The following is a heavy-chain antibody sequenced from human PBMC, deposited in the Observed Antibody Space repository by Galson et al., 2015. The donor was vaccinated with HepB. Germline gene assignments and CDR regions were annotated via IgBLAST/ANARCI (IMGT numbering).Heavy chain of an antibody. V-gene: IGHV1-18*04. CDR2: ISAYNGNT. CDR3: AREPRRYYYGSGSYKY. D-gene: IGHD3-10*01. CDR1: GYTFTSYG. Sequence: SVKVSCKASGYTFTSYGISWVRQAPGQGLEWMGWISAYNGNTNYAQKLQGRVTMTTDTSTGTAYMELRSLRSDDTAVYYCAREPRRYYYGSGSYKYWGQGTLVTVSS. J-gene: IGHJ4*02.